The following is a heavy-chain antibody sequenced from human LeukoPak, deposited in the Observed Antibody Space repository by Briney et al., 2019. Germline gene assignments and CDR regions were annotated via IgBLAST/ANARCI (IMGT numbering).Heavy chain of an antibody. V-gene: IGHV4-34*01. D-gene: IGHD2-15*01. J-gene: IGHJ5*02. Sequence: SETLSLTCSVYGESFSNYYWSWIRQPPGKGLEWIGEINHSGSTNYNPSLKSRVTISVDTSKNQFSLRLTSVTAADTAVYYCAREKLGYCSAGSCYSDWFDPWGREPWSPSPQ. CDR2: INHSGST. CDR1: GESFSNYY. CDR3: AREKLGYCSAGSCYSDWFDP.